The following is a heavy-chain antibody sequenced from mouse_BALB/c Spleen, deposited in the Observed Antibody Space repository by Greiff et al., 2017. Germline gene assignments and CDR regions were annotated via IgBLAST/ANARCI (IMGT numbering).Heavy chain of an antibody. CDR3: TRDYYGSSYAMDY. Sequence: EVKVVESGGGLVQPGGSMKLSCVASGFTFSNYWMNWVRQSPEKGLEWVAEIRLKSNNYATHYAESVKGRFTISRDDSKSSVYLQMNNLRAEDTGIYYCTRDYYGSSYAMDYWGQGTSVTVSS. D-gene: IGHD1-1*01. CDR2: IRLKSNNYAT. J-gene: IGHJ4*01. CDR1: GFTFSNYW. V-gene: IGHV6-6*02.